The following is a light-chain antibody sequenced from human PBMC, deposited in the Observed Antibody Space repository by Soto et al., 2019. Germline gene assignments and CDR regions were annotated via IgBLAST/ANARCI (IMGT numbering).Light chain of an antibody. V-gene: IGKV1-39*01. CDR1: QSISPY. CDR3: QQSDSAPFT. CDR2: AAS. J-gene: IGKJ2*01. Sequence: DIQMTQSPSSLSASVGDRVTITCRASQSISPYLNWYQHKPGKALRLLISAASSLQSGVPSRFSGSGSGTDFTFTISSLQPDDFATYYCQQSDSAPFTFGQGTKLE.